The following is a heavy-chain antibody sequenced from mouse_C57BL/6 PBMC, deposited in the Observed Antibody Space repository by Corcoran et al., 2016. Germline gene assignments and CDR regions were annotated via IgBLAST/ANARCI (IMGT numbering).Heavy chain of an antibody. CDR3: ARCWDVPYYFDY. Sequence: QVQLQQPGAELVKPGASVKLSCKASGYTFTSYWMQWVKQRPGQGLEWIGEIDPSDSYTNYNQKFKGKATLTVDTSSSTAYMQLSSLTSEDSAVYYCARCWDVPYYFDYWGQGTTLTVSS. CDR1: GYTFTSYW. J-gene: IGHJ2*01. CDR2: IDPSDSYT. D-gene: IGHD4-1*01. V-gene: IGHV1-50*01.